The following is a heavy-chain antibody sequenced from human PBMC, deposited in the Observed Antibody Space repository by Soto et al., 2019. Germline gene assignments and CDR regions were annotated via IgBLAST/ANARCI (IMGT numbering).Heavy chain of an antibody. J-gene: IGHJ4*02. Sequence: LSCAASGFTFSSNAMNWVRQAPGKGLEWVSSISSSSSYIYYADSVKGRFTISRDNAKNSLYLQMNSLRAEDTAVYYCAKPTGLSGSYYLDYWGQGTLVTVSS. CDR3: AKPTGLSGSYYLDY. D-gene: IGHD3-10*01. V-gene: IGHV3-21*01. CDR1: GFTFSSNA. CDR2: ISSSSSYI.